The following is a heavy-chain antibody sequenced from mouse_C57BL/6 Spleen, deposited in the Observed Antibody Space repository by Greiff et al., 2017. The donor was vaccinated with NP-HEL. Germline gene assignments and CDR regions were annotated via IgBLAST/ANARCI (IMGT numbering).Heavy chain of an antibody. J-gene: IGHJ3*01. CDR2: IYWDDDK. CDR1: GFSLSTSGMG. Sequence: QVTLKVCGPGILQSSQTLSLTCSFSGFSLSTSGMGVSWIRQPSGKGLEWLAHIYWDDDKRSNPSLKSRLTISKDTSRNQVFLKVTSVDTADTATDYGARRNDYDGAWFAYWGQGTLVTVSA. V-gene: IGHV8-12*01. D-gene: IGHD2-4*01. CDR3: ARRNDYDGAWFAY.